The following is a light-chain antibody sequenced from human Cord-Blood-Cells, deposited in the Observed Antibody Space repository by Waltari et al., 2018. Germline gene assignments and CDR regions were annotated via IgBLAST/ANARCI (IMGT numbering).Light chain of an antibody. CDR3: QKYNSAPQT. Sequence: DIQMTQSPTSLSASVGDSVTITCRASHGISNYLAWYQQKPGKVPNLLIYAASTLQSGVPSRFSVRGSGTDFTLSISCLQPEDVSTYDCQKYNSAPQTFGQGTNVEIK. V-gene: IGKV1-27*01. J-gene: IGKJ1*01. CDR1: HGISNY. CDR2: AAS.